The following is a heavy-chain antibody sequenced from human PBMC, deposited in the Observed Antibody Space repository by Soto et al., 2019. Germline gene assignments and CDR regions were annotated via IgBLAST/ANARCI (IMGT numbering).Heavy chain of an antibody. Sequence: GGSLRLSCATSGFSFCGYAMSWVRQAPGKGLDWVSSISGSGATTYYTNSVKGRFTISRDNSKNTVYLQMNSLRAEDTAVYYCAKGSRGYTGYVFDYWGQGALVTVSS. CDR2: ISGSGATT. CDR3: AKGSRGYTGYVFDY. J-gene: IGHJ4*02. D-gene: IGHD5-12*01. V-gene: IGHV3-23*01. CDR1: GFSFCGYA.